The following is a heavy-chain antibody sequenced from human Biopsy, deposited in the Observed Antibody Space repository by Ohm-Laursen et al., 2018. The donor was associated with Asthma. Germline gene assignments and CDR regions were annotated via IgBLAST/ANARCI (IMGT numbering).Heavy chain of an antibody. D-gene: IGHD6-13*01. Sequence: SLRLSCTASGFTVSSNYMTWVRQAPGKGLEWASIIYSAGSTYYADSVKGRFTISRDDSKNTLYLQMNSLIAEDTAVYYCARGRGQLWGQGTLVTVSS. J-gene: IGHJ4*02. V-gene: IGHV3-53*01. CDR2: IYSAGST. CDR3: ARGRGQL. CDR1: GFTVSSNY.